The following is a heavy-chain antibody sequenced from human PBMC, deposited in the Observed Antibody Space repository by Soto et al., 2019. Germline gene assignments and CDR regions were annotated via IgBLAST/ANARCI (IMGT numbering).Heavy chain of an antibody. J-gene: IGHJ4*02. CDR1: GFTFSSYA. Sequence: GGSLRRSFAASGFTFSSYAMSWVRQAPGKGLEWVSAISGSGGSTYYADSVKGRFTISRDNSKNTLYLQMNSLRAEDTAVYYRAKIPLVYAMGSFDYWGQGTLVTVSS. D-gene: IGHD2-8*01. CDR2: ISGSGGST. V-gene: IGHV3-23*01. CDR3: AKIPLVYAMGSFDY.